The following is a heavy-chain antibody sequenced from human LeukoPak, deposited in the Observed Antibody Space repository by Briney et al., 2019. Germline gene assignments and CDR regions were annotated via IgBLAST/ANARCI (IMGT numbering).Heavy chain of an antibody. CDR3: AREGIAAAAHFDY. CDR2: INPRGDAT. CDR1: GNTFIGYW. J-gene: IGHJ4*02. Sequence: ASVKVSCKASGNTFIGYWIHWVRQAPGQGLEWMGAINPRGDATIGAQKFQGRVTTTRDTSTSTVYIELSSLRSEDTAVYYCAREGIAAAAHFDYWGQGTLVTVSS. V-gene: IGHV1-46*01. D-gene: IGHD6-13*01.